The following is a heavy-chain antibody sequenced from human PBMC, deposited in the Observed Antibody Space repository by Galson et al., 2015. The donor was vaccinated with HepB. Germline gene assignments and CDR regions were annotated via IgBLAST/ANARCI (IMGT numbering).Heavy chain of an antibody. CDR1: GYTFTSYY. CDR2: INPSGGST. J-gene: IGHJ5*02. V-gene: IGHV1-46*03. CDR3: ARGDYVWGSYRSNWFDP. D-gene: IGHD3-16*02. Sequence: SVKVSCKASGYTFTSYYMHWVRQAPGQGLEWMGIINPSGGSTSYAQKFQGRVTMTRDTSTSTVYMELSSLRSEDTAVYYCARGDYVWGSYRSNWFDPWGQGTLVTVSS.